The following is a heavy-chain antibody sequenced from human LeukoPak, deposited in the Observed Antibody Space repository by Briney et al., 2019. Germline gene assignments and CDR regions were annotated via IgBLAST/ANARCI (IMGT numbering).Heavy chain of an antibody. CDR3: ASQGNDFWSGYLVGFDP. CDR2: IYYSGST. D-gene: IGHD3-3*01. J-gene: IGHJ5*02. CDR1: GGSISSSSYY. Sequence: PSETLSLTCTVSGGSISSSSYYWGWIRQPPGKGLEWIGSIYYSGSTYYNPSLKSRVTISVDTSKNQFSLKLSSVTAADTAVYCCASQGNDFWSGYLVGFDPWGQGTLVTVSS. V-gene: IGHV4-39*01.